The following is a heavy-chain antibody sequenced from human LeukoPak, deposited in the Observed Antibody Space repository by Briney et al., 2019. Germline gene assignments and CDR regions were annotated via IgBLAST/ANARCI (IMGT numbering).Heavy chain of an antibody. Sequence: ASVKVSCKTFGYPFSSCGINWVRQAPGQGLEWMGWISAYNGNTKYAQKFQGRVTMTTDTPTTTAYMELRSLTFDDTAVYYCARDDEEFGELSWFDPWGQGTLVTVSS. CDR1: GYPFSSCG. CDR3: ARDDEEFGELSWFDP. V-gene: IGHV1-18*01. D-gene: IGHD3-10*01. J-gene: IGHJ5*02. CDR2: ISAYNGNT.